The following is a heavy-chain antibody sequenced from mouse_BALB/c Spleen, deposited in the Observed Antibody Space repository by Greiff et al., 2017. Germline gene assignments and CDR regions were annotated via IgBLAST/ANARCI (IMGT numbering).Heavy chain of an antibody. D-gene: IGHD2-3*01. CDR2: IDPANGNT. Sequence: EVQLQPSGAELVKPGASVKLSCTASGFNIQDTYMHWVKQRPEQGPEWIGRIDPANGNTKYDPKFQGKATITADTSSNTAYLQLSSLTSEDTAVYYCASYDGYLGYWGQGTTLTGSS. J-gene: IGHJ2*01. CDR1: GFNIQDTY. CDR3: ASYDGYLGY. V-gene: IGHV14-3*02.